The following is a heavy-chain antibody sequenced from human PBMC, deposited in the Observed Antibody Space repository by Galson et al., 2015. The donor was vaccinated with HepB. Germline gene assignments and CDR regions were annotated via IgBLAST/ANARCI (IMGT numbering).Heavy chain of an antibody. V-gene: IGHV1-18*04. Sequence: SVKVSCKASGFSFTSYDISWVRQAPGQGLEWMGWISPHNGNTNYAQRFQGRVTITADTYTRTAYMELRSLRSDDTAMFYCVFSSGWYLRGAFDVWGQGTMVTVSS. J-gene: IGHJ3*01. CDR1: GFSFTSYD. CDR2: ISPHNGNT. CDR3: VFSSGWYLRGAFDV. D-gene: IGHD6-19*01.